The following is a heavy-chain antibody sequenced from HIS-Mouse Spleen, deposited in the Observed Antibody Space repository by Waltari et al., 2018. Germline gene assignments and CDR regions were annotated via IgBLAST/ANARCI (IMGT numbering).Heavy chain of an antibody. V-gene: IGHV5-51*01. CDR2: IYPGDSDT. CDR1: GYSFTSYW. Sequence: EVQLVQSGAEVEKPGESLKISCKGSGYSFTSYWIGWFRQIAGKGLEWMGIIYPGDSDTRYSPSFQGQVTISADKSISTAYLQWSSLKASDTAMYYCARLGRIVVVPAAIFDYWGQGTLVTVSS. D-gene: IGHD2-2*02. CDR3: ARLGRIVVVPAAIFDY. J-gene: IGHJ4*02.